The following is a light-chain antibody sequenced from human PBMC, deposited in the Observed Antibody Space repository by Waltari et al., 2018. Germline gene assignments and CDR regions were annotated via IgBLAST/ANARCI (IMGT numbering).Light chain of an antibody. J-gene: IGLJ2*01. CDR2: GNG. CDR3: QSYDSSLNVV. Sequence: SVLTQPPSVSGAPGQRVTLSCTGTSSSIGAGSDLHWYQQPPGTAPKLLIYGNGNRPSGVPDRFSGSNSGTSASLAITGLQAEDEADYYCQSYDSSLNVVFGGGTKLTVL. CDR1: SSSIGAGSD. V-gene: IGLV1-40*01.